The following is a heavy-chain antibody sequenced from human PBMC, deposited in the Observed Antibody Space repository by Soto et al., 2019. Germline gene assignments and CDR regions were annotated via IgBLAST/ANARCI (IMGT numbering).Heavy chain of an antibody. CDR3: ATSYGSGSAHFDY. CDR2: IIPILRMA. D-gene: IGHD3-10*01. V-gene: IGHV1-69*02. Sequence: QVQLVQSGAEVKMPGSSVKVSCTASGGTFTSYTFSWVRQVPGQGLEWMGRIIPILRMADFEQKFQVRVTITADESTSTVYMKLSSLRSEHTAVYYWATSYGSGSAHFDYWGQGTLVTVS. CDR1: GGTFTSYT. J-gene: IGHJ4*02.